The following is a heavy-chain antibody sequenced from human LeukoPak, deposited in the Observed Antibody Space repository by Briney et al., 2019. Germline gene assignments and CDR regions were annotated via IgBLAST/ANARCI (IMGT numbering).Heavy chain of an antibody. Sequence: GASVKVSCKASGGTFSSYAISWVRQAPGQGLEWMGGIIPIFGTANYAQKFQGRVTITADEPTSTAYMELSSLRSEDTAVYYCARDRDVGMVREPYYFDYWGQGTLVTVSS. CDR1: GGTFSSYA. CDR2: IIPIFGTA. CDR3: ARDRDVGMVREPYYFDY. V-gene: IGHV1-69*13. D-gene: IGHD3-10*01. J-gene: IGHJ4*02.